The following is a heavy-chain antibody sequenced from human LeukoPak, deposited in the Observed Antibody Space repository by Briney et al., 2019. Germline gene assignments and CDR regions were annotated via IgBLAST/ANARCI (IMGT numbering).Heavy chain of an antibody. J-gene: IGHJ6*03. D-gene: IGHD3-22*01. CDR1: GGSISSYY. V-gene: IGHV4-59*01. Sequence: SETLSLTCTVSGGSISSYYWSWIRQPPGKGLEWIGYIYYSGSTNYNPSLKSRVTIPVDTSKNQFSLKLSSVTAADTAVYYCARSDYDDYMDVWGKGTTVTVSS. CDR3: ARSDYDDYMDV. CDR2: IYYSGST.